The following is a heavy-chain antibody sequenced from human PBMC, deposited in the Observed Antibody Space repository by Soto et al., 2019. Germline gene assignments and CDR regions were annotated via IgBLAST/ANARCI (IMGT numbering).Heavy chain of an antibody. CDR1: GGSISSGTYY. V-gene: IGHV4-31*03. J-gene: IGHJ4*02. D-gene: IGHD2-15*01. CDR2: ISYTGNT. CDR3: ARPSTVVSVDF. Sequence: QVQLQESGPGLVKASQTLSLTCTVSGGSISSGTYYWSWIRKHPGKGLEWIGYISYTGNTYYNPSLKSRLNLSLDTPRNHYSLKLSSVTAADTAVYYCARPSTVVSVDFWGQGTLVTVSS.